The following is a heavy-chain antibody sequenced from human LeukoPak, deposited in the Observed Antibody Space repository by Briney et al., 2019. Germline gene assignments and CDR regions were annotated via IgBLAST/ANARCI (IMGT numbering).Heavy chain of an antibody. CDR3: ARSTWYVEY. CDR2: IYYSGTT. V-gene: IGHV4-39*07. CDR1: GASISSSPFY. Sequence: PSETLSLTCTVSGASISSSPFYWAWVRQPPGKGLEWIGSIYYSGTTYYNPSLKSRVTILVDTSKNQFSLKVTSVTAADTAVYYCARSTWYVEYWGQGTLVTVSS. J-gene: IGHJ4*02.